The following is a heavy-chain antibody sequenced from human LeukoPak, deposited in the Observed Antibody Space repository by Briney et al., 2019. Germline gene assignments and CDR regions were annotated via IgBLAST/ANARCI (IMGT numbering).Heavy chain of an antibody. CDR1: GGSFSGYY. Sequence: SETLSLTCAVYGGSFSGYYWSWIRQPPGKGLEWIGEINHSGSTDYNPSLKSRVTISVDTSKNQFSLKLSSVTAADTAVYYCARGPPYYDFWSGYSPLGAFDIWGQGTMVTVSS. J-gene: IGHJ3*02. CDR2: INHSGST. D-gene: IGHD3-3*01. V-gene: IGHV4-34*01. CDR3: ARGPPYYDFWSGYSPLGAFDI.